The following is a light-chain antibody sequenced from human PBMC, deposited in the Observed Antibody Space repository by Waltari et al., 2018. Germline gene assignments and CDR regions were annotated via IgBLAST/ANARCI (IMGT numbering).Light chain of an antibody. CDR3: CSYAGNYVWV. CDR2: DVS. CDR1: SSYIGRYDI. V-gene: IGLV2-23*02. J-gene: IGLJ3*02. Sequence: QSALTQPAAVSGSPGQSVTISGTGASSYIGRYDIVYWYQQHPGNAPKLVISDVSKRPSGVSDRFSGSKSGDTASLTISGLQFEDEADYYCCSYAGNYVWVFGGGTRLTVL.